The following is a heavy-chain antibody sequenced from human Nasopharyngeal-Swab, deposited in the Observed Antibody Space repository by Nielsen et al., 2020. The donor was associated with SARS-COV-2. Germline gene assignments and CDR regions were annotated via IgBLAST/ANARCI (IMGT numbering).Heavy chain of an antibody. V-gene: IGHV3-74*01. CDR2: INSDGSST. J-gene: IGHJ4*02. CDR3: ARARGDLGY. D-gene: IGHD5-12*01. CDR1: GFTFSSYW. Sequence: GESLKISCAASGFTFSSYWIHWVRQAPGKGLVWVSRINSDGSSTSYADSVKGRFTISRDNAKNTLYLQMNSLRAEDTAVYYCARARGDLGYWGQGTLVTVSS.